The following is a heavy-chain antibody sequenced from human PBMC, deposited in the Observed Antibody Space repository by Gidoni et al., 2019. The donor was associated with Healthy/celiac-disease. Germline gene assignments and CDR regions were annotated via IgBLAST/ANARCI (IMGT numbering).Heavy chain of an antibody. J-gene: IGHJ6*02. CDR2: ISGSGGST. V-gene: IGHV3-23*01. D-gene: IGHD2-8*01. CDR3: AKVLGYCTNGVCYTSYYYYGMDV. CDR1: GFTCSSYA. Sequence: EVQLLESGGGLVQPGGSLRLSCAASGFTCSSYAMSGVREAPGKGLEWVSAISGSGGSTYYADSVKGRFTISRDNSKNTLYLQMNSLRAEDTAVYYCAKVLGYCTNGVCYTSYYYYGMDVWGQGTTVTVSS.